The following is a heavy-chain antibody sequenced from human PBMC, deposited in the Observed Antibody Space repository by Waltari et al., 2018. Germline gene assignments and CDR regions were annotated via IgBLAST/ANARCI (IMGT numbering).Heavy chain of an antibody. J-gene: IGHJ5*02. D-gene: IGHD6-19*01. CDR2: INHSGST. CDR3: ARGQGIGVAEGVDP. Sequence: QVQLQQWGAGLLKPSETLSLTCAVYGGSFRGYYWSWIRQPPGKGLEWIGEINHSGSTNYNPARKSRVTISVDTAKNQFSRKLSSGTAADTAVYDCARGQGIGVAEGVDPWGQGTLVTVSS. CDR1: GGSFRGYY. V-gene: IGHV4-34*01.